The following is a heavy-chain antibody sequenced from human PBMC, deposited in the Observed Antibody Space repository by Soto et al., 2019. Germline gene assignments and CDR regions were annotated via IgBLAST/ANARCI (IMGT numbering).Heavy chain of an antibody. CDR2: LSNTGRRT. D-gene: IGHD1-26*01. CDR1: VFPFGANA. CDR3: ATGMGATQGPFVN. Sequence: LRLSCVVSVFPFGANAMSWVRQAPGKGLEWVSGLSNTGRRTSYADSVKGRFNISRDNSENTVYLQMNSLRVEDTAVYYCATGMGATQGPFVNWGQGTLVTVSS. V-gene: IGHV3-23*01. J-gene: IGHJ4*02.